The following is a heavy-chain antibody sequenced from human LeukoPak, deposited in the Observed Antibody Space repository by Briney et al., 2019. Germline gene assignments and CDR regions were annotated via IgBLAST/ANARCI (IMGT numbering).Heavy chain of an antibody. V-gene: IGHV3-15*01. CDR2: IRSKTDGGTT. Sequence: PGGSLRLSCAASGFTFSNACMSWVRQAPGKGLEWVGHIRSKTDGGTTDYAAPVKGRFTISRDDSKNTLYLQMNSLKTEDTAVYYCTTGTWIQLWSADCWGQGTLVTVSS. CDR1: GFTFSNAC. CDR3: TTGTWIQLWSADC. D-gene: IGHD5-18*01. J-gene: IGHJ4*02.